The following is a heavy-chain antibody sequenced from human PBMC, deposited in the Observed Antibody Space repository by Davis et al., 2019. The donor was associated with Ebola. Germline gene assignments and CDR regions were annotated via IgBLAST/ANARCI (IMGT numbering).Heavy chain of an antibody. D-gene: IGHD2-15*01. J-gene: IGHJ4*02. CDR3: ARASLVVGNFDY. CDR2: IIPIFGTA. V-gene: IGHV1-69*13. CDR1: GGTFSSYA. Sequence: AAPVKVSCKASGGTFSSYAISWVRQAPGQGLEWMGGIIPIFGTANYAQKFQGRVTITADESTSTAYMELSSLRSEDTAVYYCARASLVVGNFDYWGQGTLVTVSS.